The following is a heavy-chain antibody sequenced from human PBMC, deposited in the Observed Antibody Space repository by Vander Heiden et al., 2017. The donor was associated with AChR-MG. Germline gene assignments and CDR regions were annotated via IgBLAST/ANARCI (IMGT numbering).Heavy chain of an antibody. CDR1: GGTFSSYA. Sequence: QVQLVQSGAEVKKPGSSVQVPCTASGGTFSSYAISWVRQAPGQGLEWMGRIIPILGIANYAQKFQGRVTITADKSTSTAYMELSSLRSEDTAVYYCARGIAARQSYYGMDVWGQGTTVTVSS. CDR2: IIPILGIA. J-gene: IGHJ6*02. D-gene: IGHD6-6*01. V-gene: IGHV1-69*04. CDR3: ARGIAARQSYYGMDV.